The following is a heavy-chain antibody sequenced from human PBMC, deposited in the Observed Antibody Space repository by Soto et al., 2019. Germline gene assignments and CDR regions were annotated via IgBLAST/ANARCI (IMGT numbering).Heavy chain of an antibody. CDR2: ISGSGSST. Sequence: GRSLRLSWAAAGFTCSSYAMSWVRQDTGKGLEWVSTISGSGSSTYYGDSVKGRFTISRDNSKNTLYLHMNSLRSEDTGVYYCARGDREDILVVVGARPGEYGIDIWGQGTAVTVSS. D-gene: IGHD2-15*01. J-gene: IGHJ6*02. CDR3: ARGDREDILVVVGARPGEYGIDI. CDR1: GFTCSSYA. V-gene: IGHV3-23*01.